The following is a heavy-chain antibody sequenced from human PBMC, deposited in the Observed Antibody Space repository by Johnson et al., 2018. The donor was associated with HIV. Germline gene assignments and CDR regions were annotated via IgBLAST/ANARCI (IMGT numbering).Heavy chain of an antibody. J-gene: IGHJ3*02. D-gene: IGHD3-22*01. CDR1: GFIFDDHG. Sequence: VQLVESGGGVVRPGGSLRLSCAASGFIFDDHGMTWVRQAPGKGLEWVSGINWNGGSTGYADSMKGRFTISRDNAKNSLYLQMNSLRAEDTALYYCAKTPGKNWYYSEGTDAFDIWGQGTMVTVSS. CDR2: INWNGGST. CDR3: AKTPGKNWYYSEGTDAFDI. V-gene: IGHV3-20*04.